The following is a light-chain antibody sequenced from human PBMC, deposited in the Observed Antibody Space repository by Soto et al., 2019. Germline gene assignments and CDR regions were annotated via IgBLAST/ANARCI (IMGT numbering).Light chain of an antibody. V-gene: IGLV2-14*01. Sequence: QSALTQPASVSGSPGQSITISCTGTSSDVGGYNYVSWYQQHPGKAPKLMIYDGSNRPSGVSNRFSGSKSGNTASLTISGLHAEDEADYYCSSYTSSSPVVFGGGTQLTVL. J-gene: IGLJ2*01. CDR1: SSDVGGYNY. CDR3: SSYTSSSPVV. CDR2: DGS.